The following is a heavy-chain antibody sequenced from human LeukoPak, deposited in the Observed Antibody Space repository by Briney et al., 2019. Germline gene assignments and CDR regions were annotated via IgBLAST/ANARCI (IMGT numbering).Heavy chain of an antibody. CDR2: ITGSTTWT. V-gene: IGHV3-23*01. CDR1: GFTFGNFG. D-gene: IGHD3-10*02. Sequence: SGGSLRLSREASGFTFGNFGMTWVRQAPGKGLQWVSGITGSTTWTYYAASVKGRFTVSRDNSQNTLHLQMNSLRADDTAVYYCARELVSSGTGYFDLWGRGTLVTVSS. CDR3: ARELVSSGTGYFDL. J-gene: IGHJ2*01.